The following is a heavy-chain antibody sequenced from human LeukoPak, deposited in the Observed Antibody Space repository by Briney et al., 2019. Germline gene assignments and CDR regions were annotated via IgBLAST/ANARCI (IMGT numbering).Heavy chain of an antibody. D-gene: IGHD7-27*01. Sequence: GGSLRLSCAASGFTFDDYAMHWVRQAPGKGLEWVSGISWNSGSIGYADSVKGRFTISRDNAKNSLYLQMNSLRAEDTALYYCAKDTGNYLYYGMDVWGQGTTVTVSS. CDR1: GFTFDDYA. CDR2: ISWNSGSI. V-gene: IGHV3-9*01. CDR3: AKDTGNYLYYGMDV. J-gene: IGHJ6*02.